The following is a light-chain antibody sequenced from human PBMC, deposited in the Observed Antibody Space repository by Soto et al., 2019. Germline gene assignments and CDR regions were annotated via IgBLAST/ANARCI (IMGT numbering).Light chain of an antibody. CDR1: QSISSW. J-gene: IGKJ1*01. Sequence: SQMTQSPSTLSASVGARVTITCRASQSISSWLAWYQQKPGKAPKLLIYDASSLESGVPSRFSGSGSGTEFTLTISSLQPDDFATYYCQQYNSYSRTFGQGTKVDIK. CDR3: QQYNSYSRT. V-gene: IGKV1-5*01. CDR2: DAS.